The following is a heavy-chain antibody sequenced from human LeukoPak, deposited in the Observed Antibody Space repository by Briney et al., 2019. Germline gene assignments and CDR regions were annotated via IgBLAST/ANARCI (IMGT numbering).Heavy chain of an antibody. CDR3: ARDQSPYYGSENNAFDI. Sequence: ASETLSLTCTVSGGSVSSVNYCWSWIRQPPGKGLEWIGYIYYSGSTNYSPSLKSRVTISVDTSKNQFSLNLSSVTAADTAVYYCARDQSPYYGSENNAFDIWGQGTMVTVSS. CDR1: GGSVSSVNYC. J-gene: IGHJ3*02. V-gene: IGHV4-61*01. D-gene: IGHD3-10*01. CDR2: IYYSGST.